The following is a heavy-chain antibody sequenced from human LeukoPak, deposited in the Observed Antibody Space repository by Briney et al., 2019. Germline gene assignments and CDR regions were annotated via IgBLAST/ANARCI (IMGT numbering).Heavy chain of an antibody. D-gene: IGHD6-19*01. J-gene: IGHJ5*02. V-gene: IGHV6-1*01. CDR3: ARGLRAVAGTSYWFDP. Sequence: QTLSLTCAISGDSVSSNSAAWNWIRQSPSRGLEWLGRTYYRSKWYNDYAVSVKSRITINPDTSKNQFSLQLNSVTPEDTAVYYCARGLRAVAGTSYWFDPWGQGTLVTVSS. CDR2: TYYRSKWYN. CDR1: GDSVSSNSAA.